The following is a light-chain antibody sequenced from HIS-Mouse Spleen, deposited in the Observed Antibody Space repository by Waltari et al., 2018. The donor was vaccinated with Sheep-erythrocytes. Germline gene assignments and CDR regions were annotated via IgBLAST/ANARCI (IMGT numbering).Light chain of an antibody. CDR1: SLRSYY. CDR3: NSRDSSGNLNWV. J-gene: IGLJ3*02. CDR2: GKN. Sequence: SSELTQDPAVSVALGQTVRITCQGDSLRSYYASWYQPKPGQAPVLVIYGKNNRPSGIPDRFSGSSSGNTASLTITGAQAEDEADYYCNSRDSSGNLNWVFGGGTKLTVL. V-gene: IGLV3-19*01.